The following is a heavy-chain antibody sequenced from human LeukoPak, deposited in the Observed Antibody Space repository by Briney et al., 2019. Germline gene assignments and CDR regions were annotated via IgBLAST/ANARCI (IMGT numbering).Heavy chain of an antibody. V-gene: IGHV3-23*01. J-gene: IGHJ1*01. Sequence: PGGSLRLSCAASGFTFSSYAMNWVRQAPGKGLEWVSLISSSGGNTNYADSVRGRFTISRDNSKNTVSPQMSSLRAEDTAIYYCVKDFGNGWIKSTYFQRWGQGTLVTVSS. CDR1: GFTFSSYA. CDR2: ISSSGGNT. CDR3: VKDFGNGWIKSTYFQR. D-gene: IGHD1/OR15-1a*01.